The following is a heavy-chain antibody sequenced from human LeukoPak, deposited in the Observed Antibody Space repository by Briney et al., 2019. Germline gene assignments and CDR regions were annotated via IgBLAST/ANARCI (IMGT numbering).Heavy chain of an antibody. CDR3: AKAQFPYYSDGSGYPLDY. D-gene: IGHD3-22*01. V-gene: IGHV3-30*18. CDR2: ISYDGSNK. Sequence: PGRSLRLSCAASGFTFSSYGMHWVRQAPGKGLEWVTVISYDGSNKYYADSVKGRFTISRDNSKNTLYLQMNSLRAEDTAVYYCAKAQFPYYSDGSGYPLDYWGQGTLVTVSS. J-gene: IGHJ4*02. CDR1: GFTFSSYG.